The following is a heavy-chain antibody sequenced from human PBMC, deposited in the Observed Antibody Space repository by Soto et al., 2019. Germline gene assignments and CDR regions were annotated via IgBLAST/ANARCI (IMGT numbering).Heavy chain of an antibody. D-gene: IGHD3-3*01. CDR3: ANYRQSGYQFVY. CDR1: GFDFRRHF. V-gene: IGHV3-23*01. CDR2: ISDSGDRT. J-gene: IGHJ4*02. Sequence: PGGSLRLSGAASGFDFRRHFRKWVRQAPGKGLEWVSAISDSGDRTYYADSVTGRFTMSRDNSENTLFLQMNRLRAEDTAVYYCANYRQSGYQFVYWGQGALVTVSS.